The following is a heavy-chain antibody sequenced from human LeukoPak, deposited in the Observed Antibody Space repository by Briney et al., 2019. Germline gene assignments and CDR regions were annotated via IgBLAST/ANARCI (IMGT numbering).Heavy chain of an antibody. D-gene: IGHD3-10*01. J-gene: IGHJ4*02. V-gene: IGHV1-2*02. Sequence: GSSVKVSCKASGYTFTGYYMHWVRQAPGQGLEWMGWINPNSGGTNYAQKFQGRVTMTRNTSISTAYMELSSLRSEDTAVYYCARGWGSMVRGVIVNWGQGTLVTVSS. CDR1: GYTFTGYY. CDR2: INPNSGGT. CDR3: ARGWGSMVRGVIVN.